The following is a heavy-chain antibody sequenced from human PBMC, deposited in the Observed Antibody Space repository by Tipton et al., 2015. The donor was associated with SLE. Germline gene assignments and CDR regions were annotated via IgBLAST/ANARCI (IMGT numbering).Heavy chain of an antibody. J-gene: IGHJ4*02. CDR2: ISHSGFT. V-gene: IGHV4-38-2*02. CDR3: ARSFYYFDY. CDR1: GYSISTGFY. Sequence: TLSLTCSVFGYSISTGFYWGWIRQSPGKGLEWIGSISHSGFTYYNPSLRSRVTISQDTSNNLFSLSLNYVTAANTAVYYCARSFYYFDYWGQGMVVTVSS. D-gene: IGHD2/OR15-2a*01.